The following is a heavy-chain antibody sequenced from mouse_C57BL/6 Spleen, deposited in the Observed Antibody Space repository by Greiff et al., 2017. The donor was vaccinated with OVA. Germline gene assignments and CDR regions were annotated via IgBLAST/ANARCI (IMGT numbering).Heavy chain of an antibody. D-gene: IGHD2-4*01. V-gene: IGHV1-82*01. CDR2: IYPGDGDT. CDR3: ARGGDYDLDY. J-gene: IGHJ2*01. CDR1: GYAFSSSW. Sequence: QVQLKESGPELVKPGASVKISCKASGYAFSSSWMNWVKQRPGKGLEWIGRIYPGDGDTNYNGKFMGKATLTADKSSSTAYMQLSSLTSEDSAVYFCARGGDYDLDYWGQGTTLTVSS.